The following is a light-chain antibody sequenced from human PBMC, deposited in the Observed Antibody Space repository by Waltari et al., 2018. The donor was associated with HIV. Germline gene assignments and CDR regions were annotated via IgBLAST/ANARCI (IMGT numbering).Light chain of an antibody. Sequence: SYDLTQQPSVSVSPGQTASITCSGDKLGDKYASWYQQKAGQSQVLVIFQDRQRPSGTPDRFSGANAGNTATLTISGTQAMDEADYYCQAWDSNTAHVLVGGGTKVTVL. J-gene: IGLJ2*01. CDR2: QDR. V-gene: IGLV3-1*01. CDR1: KLGDKY. CDR3: QAWDSNTAHVL.